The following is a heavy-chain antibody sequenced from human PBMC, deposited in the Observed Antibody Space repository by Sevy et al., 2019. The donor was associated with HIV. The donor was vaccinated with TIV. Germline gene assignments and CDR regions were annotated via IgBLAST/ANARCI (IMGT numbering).Heavy chain of an antibody. Sequence: GGSLRLSCAASGFTFSSYWMSWVRQAPGKGLEWVANIKQDGSEKYYVDSVKGRFTISRDNAKNSLYLQMNSLRAEDTAVYYCGRDKRKGRFLEWLYTDYAFDIWGQGTMVTVSS. CDR3: GRDKRKGRFLEWLYTDYAFDI. CDR2: IKQDGSEK. J-gene: IGHJ3*02. CDR1: GFTFSSYW. D-gene: IGHD3-3*01. V-gene: IGHV3-7*01.